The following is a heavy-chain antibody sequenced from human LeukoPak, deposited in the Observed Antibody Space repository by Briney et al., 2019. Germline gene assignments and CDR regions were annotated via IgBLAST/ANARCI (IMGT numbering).Heavy chain of an antibody. J-gene: IGHJ5*02. CDR2: ISWDGGST. CDR3: AKDQSSSSSSWFDP. V-gene: IGHV3-43*01. D-gene: IGHD6-6*01. Sequence: GGSLRLSCAASGFTFDDYTMHWVRQAPGKGLEWVSLISWDGGSTFYADSVKGRFIIYRDNSKNSLYLQMNSLRTEDTALYYCAKDQSSSSSSWFDPWGQGTLVTVSS. CDR1: GFTFDDYT.